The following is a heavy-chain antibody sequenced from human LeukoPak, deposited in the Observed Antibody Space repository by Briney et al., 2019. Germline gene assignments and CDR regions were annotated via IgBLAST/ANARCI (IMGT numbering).Heavy chain of an antibody. D-gene: IGHD3-22*01. J-gene: IGHJ6*03. CDR1: GFTFSSYW. CDR2: IKQDGSEK. V-gene: IGHV3-7*01. CDR3: ARDQVMVIGRNYYYYMDV. Sequence: PGGSLRLSCAASGFTFSSYWMSWVRQAPGKGLEWVANIKQDGSEKCYVDSVKGRFTISRDNAKNSLYLQMNSLRAEDTAVYYCARDQVMVIGRNYYYYMDVWGKGTTVTVSS.